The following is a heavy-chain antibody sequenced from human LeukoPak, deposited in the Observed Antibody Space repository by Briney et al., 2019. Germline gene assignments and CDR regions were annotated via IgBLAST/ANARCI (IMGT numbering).Heavy chain of an antibody. J-gene: IGHJ6*02. V-gene: IGHV1-69*04. Sequence: SVRVSCKASGGTFSSYAISWVRQAPGQGLEWMGRIIPILGIANYAQKFQGRVTITADKSTSTAYMELSSLRSEDTAVYYCARVSGYYYGMDVWGQGTTVTVSS. D-gene: IGHD3-3*01. CDR1: GGTFSSYA. CDR2: IIPILGIA. CDR3: ARVSGYYYGMDV.